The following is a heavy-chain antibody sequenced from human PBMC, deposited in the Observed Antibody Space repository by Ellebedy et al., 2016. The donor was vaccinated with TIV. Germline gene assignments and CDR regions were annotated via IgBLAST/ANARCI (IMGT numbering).Heavy chain of an antibody. V-gene: IGHV3-48*04. CDR3: ARDASVYGDSVYWYFDL. J-gene: IGHJ2*01. D-gene: IGHD4-17*01. Sequence: PGGSLRPSCAVSGFTFSAYSMNWVRQAPGKGLEWVSYISTGSSTIYYADSVKGRFTISRDNAKNSLYLQMNSLRGEDTAVYYCARDASVYGDSVYWYFDLWGRGTLVGVSS. CDR1: GFTFSAYS. CDR2: ISTGSSTI.